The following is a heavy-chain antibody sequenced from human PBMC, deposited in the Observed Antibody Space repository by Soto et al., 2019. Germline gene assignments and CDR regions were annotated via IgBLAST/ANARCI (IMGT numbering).Heavy chain of an antibody. V-gene: IGHV3-30*18. CDR2: ISYDGSNK. D-gene: IGHD6-13*01. CDR1: GFTFSSYG. Sequence: PGGSLRLSCAASGFTFSSYGMHWVRQAPGKGLERVAVISYDGSNKYYADSVKGRFTTSRDNSKHTLYLQMNSLRAEDTAVYYCAKSDRRYSSSWRYYYYGMDVWGQGTTVTVSS. J-gene: IGHJ6*02. CDR3: AKSDRRYSSSWRYYYYGMDV.